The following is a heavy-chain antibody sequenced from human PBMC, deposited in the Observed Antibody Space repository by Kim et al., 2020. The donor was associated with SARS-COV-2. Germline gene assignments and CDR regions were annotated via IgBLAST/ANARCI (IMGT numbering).Heavy chain of an antibody. CDR3: ARVLQYQLLLGYHYYMDV. V-gene: IGHV4-4*07. CDR2: IYTSGST. CDR1: GGSISSYY. J-gene: IGHJ6*03. Sequence: SETLSLTCTVSGGSISSYYWSWIRQPAGKGLEWIGRIYTSGSTNYNPSLKSRVTMSVDTSKNQFSLKLSSVTAADTAVYYCARVLQYQLLLGYHYYMDVWGKGTTVTVSS. D-gene: IGHD2-2*01.